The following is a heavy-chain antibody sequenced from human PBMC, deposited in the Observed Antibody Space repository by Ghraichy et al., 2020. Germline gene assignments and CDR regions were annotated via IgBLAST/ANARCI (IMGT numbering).Heavy chain of an antibody. D-gene: IGHD3-3*01. CDR1: GFTFSRYG. CDR2: TSYDGNNK. V-gene: IGHV3-30*18. CDR3: AKERDTSGYYSFRGDYYGMDV. J-gene: IGHJ6*02. Sequence: LSLTCAASGFTFSRYGMHWVRQAPCEGLEWVAVTSYDGNNKNYADSVKGRFTISRDNSKNTLYLQMNSLRAEDTGVYYCAKERDTSGYYSFRGDYYGMDVWGQGTTVTVSS.